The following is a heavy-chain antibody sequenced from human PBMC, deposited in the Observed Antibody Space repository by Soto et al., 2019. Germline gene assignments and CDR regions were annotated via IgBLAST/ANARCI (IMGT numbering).Heavy chain of an antibody. J-gene: IGHJ4*02. CDR3: ARDPSVVVITASYFDY. D-gene: IGHD3-22*01. CDR1: GFTFSSYA. CDR2: ISYDGSNK. V-gene: IGHV3-30-3*01. Sequence: PGGSLRLSCAASGFTFSSYAMHWVRQAPGKGLEWVAVISYDGSNKYYADSVKGRFTISRDNSKNTLYLQMNSLRAEDTAVYYCARDPSVVVITASYFDYWGQGTLVTVSS.